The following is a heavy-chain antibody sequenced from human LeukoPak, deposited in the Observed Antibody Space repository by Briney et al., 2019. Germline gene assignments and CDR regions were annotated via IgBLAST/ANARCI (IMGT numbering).Heavy chain of an antibody. J-gene: IGHJ5*02. D-gene: IGHD6-19*01. Sequence: GASVKVSCKASGYTFTGYYMHWVRQVPGQGLEWMGRINPNSGGTNYAQKFQGRVTMTRDTSISTAYMELSRLRSDDTAVYYCARDRGQWLVLMETWFDPWGQGTLVTVSS. CDR1: GYTFTGYY. V-gene: IGHV1-2*06. CDR3: ARDRGQWLVLMETWFDP. CDR2: INPNSGGT.